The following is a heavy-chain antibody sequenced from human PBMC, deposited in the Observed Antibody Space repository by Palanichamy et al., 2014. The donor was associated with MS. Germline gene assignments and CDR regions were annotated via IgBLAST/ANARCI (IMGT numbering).Heavy chain of an antibody. V-gene: IGHV4-4*07. CDR1: VAPSVVTT. J-gene: IGHJ3*02. CDR3: ARDLIDYDSSGNDAFDI. D-gene: IGHD3-22*01. CDR2: IYTSGST. Sequence: QLQESGPGLVKPRRPCPSPALSLVAPSVVTTGAGSGSRRKGLEWIGRIYTSGSTNYNPSLKSRVTMSVDTSKNQFSLKLSSVTAADTAVYYCARDLIDYDSSGNDAFDIWGQGTMVTVSS.